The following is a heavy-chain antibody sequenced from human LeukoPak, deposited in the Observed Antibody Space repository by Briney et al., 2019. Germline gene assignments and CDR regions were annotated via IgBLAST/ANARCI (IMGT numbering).Heavy chain of an antibody. CDR2: IYSGGST. J-gene: IGHJ5*02. D-gene: IGHD6-13*01. V-gene: IGHV3-66*01. CDR3: ARDRVPYSSSWGGWFDP. CDR1: GFTVSSNY. Sequence: GGSLRLSCAASGFTVSSNYMSWVRQAPGKGLEWVSVIYSGGSTYYADSVKGRFTISRDNYKNTLYLQMNSLRAEDTAVYYCARDRVPYSSSWGGWFDPWDQGTLVTVSS.